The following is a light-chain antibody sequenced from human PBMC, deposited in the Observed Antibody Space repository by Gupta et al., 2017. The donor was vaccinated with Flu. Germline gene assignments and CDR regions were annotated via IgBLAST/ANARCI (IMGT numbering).Light chain of an antibody. J-gene: IGKJ2*03. Sequence: DVQMTQSPSSLSASVGDRVTITCRASKSSSSYLHWYQQKPGKAPKLLIYAASSLHTGVPSRFSGSGSGTDFTLTISSLQPEDFAIYYCQQCDSTPNSFGQGTKLEIK. CDR1: KSSSSY. CDR3: QQCDSTPNS. CDR2: AAS. V-gene: IGKV1-39*01.